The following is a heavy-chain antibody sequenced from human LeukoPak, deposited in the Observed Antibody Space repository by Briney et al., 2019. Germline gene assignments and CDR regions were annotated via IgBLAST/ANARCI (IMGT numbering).Heavy chain of an antibody. Sequence: GASVKVSCKASGYTFTSYAMNWVRQAPGQGLEWMGWISAYNGNTNYAQKLQGRVTMTTDTSTSTAYMELRSLRSDDTAVYYCARDTYYYDSSGLDYWGQGTLVTVSS. CDR1: GYTFTSYA. CDR3: ARDTYYYDSSGLDY. CDR2: ISAYNGNT. D-gene: IGHD3-22*01. J-gene: IGHJ4*02. V-gene: IGHV1-18*01.